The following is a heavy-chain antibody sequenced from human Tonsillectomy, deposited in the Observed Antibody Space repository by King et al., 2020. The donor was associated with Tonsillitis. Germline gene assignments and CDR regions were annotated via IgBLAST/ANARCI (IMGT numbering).Heavy chain of an antibody. V-gene: IGHV1-2*02. D-gene: IGHD3-3*01. CDR2: INPNSGGT. Sequence: QLVQSGAEVKKPGASVKVSCKASGYTFTGDFIHWVRQAPGQGLEWMGWINPNSGGTNCPQKFQGRVTLTRDTSISTAYMELNRLTSDDTAVYYCARGKSGYYSYYYGMDVRGQGTTVSVSS. J-gene: IGHJ6*02. CDR3: ARGKSGYYSYYYGMDV. CDR1: GYTFTGDF.